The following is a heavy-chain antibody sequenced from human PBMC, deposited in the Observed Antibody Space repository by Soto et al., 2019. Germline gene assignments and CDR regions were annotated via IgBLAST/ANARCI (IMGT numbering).Heavy chain of an antibody. D-gene: IGHD3-10*01. CDR1: GGSFSGYY. CDR3: ARGFHYYGSGSYYKRTVWFDP. J-gene: IGHJ5*02. V-gene: IGHV4-34*01. Sequence: SETLSLTCAVYGGSFSGYYWSWIRQPPGKGLGWIGEINHSGSTNYNPSLKSRVTISVDTSKNQFSLKLSSVTAADTAVYYCARGFHYYGSGSYYKRTVWFDPWGQGTLVTVSS. CDR2: INHSGST.